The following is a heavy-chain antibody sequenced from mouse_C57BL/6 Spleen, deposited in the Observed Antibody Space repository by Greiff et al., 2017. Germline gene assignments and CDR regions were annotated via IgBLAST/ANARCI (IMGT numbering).Heavy chain of an antibody. D-gene: IGHD1-1*01. Sequence: VQLQQSGAELVKPGASVKMSCKASGYTFTSYWITWVKQRPGQGLEWIGDIYPGSGSTNYNEKFKSKATLTVDTSSSTAYMQLSSLTSEDSAVYYCARWAYGSSYWYFDVWGTGTTVTVSS. CDR1: GYTFTSYW. J-gene: IGHJ1*03. V-gene: IGHV1-55*01. CDR2: IYPGSGST. CDR3: ARWAYGSSYWYFDV.